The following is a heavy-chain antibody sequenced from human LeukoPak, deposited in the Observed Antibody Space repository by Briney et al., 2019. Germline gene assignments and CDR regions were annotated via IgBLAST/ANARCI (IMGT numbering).Heavy chain of an antibody. CDR1: GFTFSRHG. Sequence: GGSLRLACVASGFTFSRHGMNWVRQAPGKGLEWVSYISSSSTTIYYADSVKGRFTISRDNAKNSLYLQMNSLRAEDTAVYYCARVLHKRNYDSSTYYGYWGQGTLVTVSS. J-gene: IGHJ4*02. CDR3: ARVLHKRNYDSSTYYGY. V-gene: IGHV3-48*01. CDR2: ISSSSTTI. D-gene: IGHD3-22*01.